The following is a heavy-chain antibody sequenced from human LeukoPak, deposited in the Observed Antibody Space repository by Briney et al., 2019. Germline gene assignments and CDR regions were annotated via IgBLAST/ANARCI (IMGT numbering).Heavy chain of an antibody. CDR3: ASRGGTYPKYYYMDV. J-gene: IGHJ6*03. CDR1: GYTFTCSY. V-gene: IGHV1-2*02. CDR2: INPNNGGT. Sequence: ASVKVSCKASGYTFTCSYMHWVRQAPGQGLEWMGWINPNNGGTIYAQKFQGRVTMTGYTSISTAYMELSSLRSDDTAVYYCASRGGTYPKYYYMDVWGKGTTVTVFS.